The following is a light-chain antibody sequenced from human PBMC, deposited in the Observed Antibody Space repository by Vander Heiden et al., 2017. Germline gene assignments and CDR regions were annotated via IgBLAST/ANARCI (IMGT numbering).Light chain of an antibody. V-gene: IGKV3-15*01. Sequence: EIVMTQSPATLSVSPGETATLSCRARQSVSSNLAWYQQKPGHAPRLLIYGASTRAICIPARFSGSGYGTEFTLTISSRQSEDFAVYYCQHHNNWPLQTFGQGTKVEIK. CDR1: QSVSSN. J-gene: IGKJ1*01. CDR2: GAS. CDR3: QHHNNWPLQT.